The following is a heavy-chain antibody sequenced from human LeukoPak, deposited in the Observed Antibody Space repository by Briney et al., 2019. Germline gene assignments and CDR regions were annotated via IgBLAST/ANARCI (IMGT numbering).Heavy chain of an antibody. V-gene: IGHV3-48*04. CDR2: ISSSSSGSTSII. Sequence: PGGSLRLSCELSGIIFSTYAMNWVRQAPGKGLEWISYISSSSSGSTSIIHYADSVKGRFTISRDNAKNPLHLQMDSLSAEDTAVYYCGRDFWSGYYTEDWGQGALVIVSS. CDR3: GRDFWSGYYTED. J-gene: IGHJ4*02. CDR1: GIIFSTYA. D-gene: IGHD3-3*01.